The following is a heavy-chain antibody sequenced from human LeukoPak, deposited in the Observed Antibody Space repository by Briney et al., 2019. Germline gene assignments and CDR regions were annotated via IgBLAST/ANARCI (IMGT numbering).Heavy chain of an antibody. Sequence: EGSLRLSCAASGFNFGEFWMAWVRQTPGKGLEWVADIKEDGSEKFYVDSVKGRFTISRDNAKNSLYLQTNSLRAEDTAVYYCAREYSSGYSRAYAFDIWGQGTMVTVSS. J-gene: IGHJ3*02. CDR2: IKEDGSEK. CDR1: GFNFGEFW. V-gene: IGHV3-7*01. CDR3: AREYSSGYSRAYAFDI. D-gene: IGHD3-22*01.